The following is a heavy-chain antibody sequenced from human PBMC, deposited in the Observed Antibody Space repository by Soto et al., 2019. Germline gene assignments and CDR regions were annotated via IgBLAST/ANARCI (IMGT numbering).Heavy chain of an antibody. CDR1: GFTFSNFN. Sequence: GGSLRLSCAASGFTFSNFNMNWVRQAPGKGLEWVSYISSTGTTIYYEDSVKGRFTISRDNAKNSLYLQMNSLRDEDTAVYYCASQERLPASPEAYHYYYTMGVWGQGTTVTVSS. CDR3: ASQERLPASPEAYHYYYTMGV. CDR2: ISSTGTTI. J-gene: IGHJ6*02. V-gene: IGHV3-48*02. D-gene: IGHD2-2*01.